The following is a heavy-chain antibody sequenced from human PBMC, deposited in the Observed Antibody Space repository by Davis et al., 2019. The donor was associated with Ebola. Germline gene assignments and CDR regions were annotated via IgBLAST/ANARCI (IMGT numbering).Heavy chain of an antibody. V-gene: IGHV4-59*01. CDR1: GDSISDYY. Sequence: MPSETLSLTCSVYGDSISDYYWSWIRQPPGKGPEWIGYIFYSGTTSYNPSLKSRVTMTVDTSKSQFSLKLRYVTAADTAVYYCAKSRRGYSYGLFDNWGQGTLVTVPS. CDR3: AKSRRGYSYGLFDN. CDR2: IFYSGTT. J-gene: IGHJ4*02. D-gene: IGHD5-18*01.